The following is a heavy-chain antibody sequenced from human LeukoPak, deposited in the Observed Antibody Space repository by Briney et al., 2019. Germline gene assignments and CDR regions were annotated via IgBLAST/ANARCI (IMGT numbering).Heavy chain of an antibody. J-gene: IGHJ4*02. CDR1: GFTFSTYW. V-gene: IGHV3-74*01. D-gene: IGHD3-10*01. CDR3: AGGTSGNYYCDS. Sequence: PGGSLRLSCAASGFTFSTYWMHWVRQVPGKGLVWVSRINTDGSSTTYADSVKGRFTISRDNAKNTVDLQMNSLRAEDTAVYYCAGGTSGNYYCDSWGQGTLVTVPS. CDR2: INTDGSST.